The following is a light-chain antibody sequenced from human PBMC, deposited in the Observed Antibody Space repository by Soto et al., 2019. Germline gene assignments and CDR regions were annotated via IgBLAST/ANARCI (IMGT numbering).Light chain of an antibody. CDR1: SSDVGGYNY. CDR3: SSYTSSSFLLV. CDR2: DVN. Sequence: QSALTQPASVSGSPGQSITISCTGTSSDVGGYNYVSWYQQHPGKAPKLMIFDVNNRPSGVSNRFSGSKSGNTASLTISGRQAEDGADYYGSSYTSSSFLLVFGRGAKRTVL. J-gene: IGLJ2*01. V-gene: IGLV2-14*03.